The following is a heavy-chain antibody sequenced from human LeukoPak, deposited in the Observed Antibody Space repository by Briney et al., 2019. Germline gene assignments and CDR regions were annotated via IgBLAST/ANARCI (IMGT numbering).Heavy chain of an antibody. J-gene: IGHJ4*02. V-gene: IGHV3-30*01. CDR3: ARDLSSYRSSFHFYFDY. CDR2: ISYDGSNK. CDR1: GFTFSSYA. Sequence: PGGSLRLSCAASGFTFSSYAMHWVRQAPGKGLEWVAVISYDGSNKYYADSVKGRFTISRDNSKNTLYLQMNSLRAEDTAVYYCARDLSSYRSSFHFYFDYWGQGTLVTVSS. D-gene: IGHD6-6*01.